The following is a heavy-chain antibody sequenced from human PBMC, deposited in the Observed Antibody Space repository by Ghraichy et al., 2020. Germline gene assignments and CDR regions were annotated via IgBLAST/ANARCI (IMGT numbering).Heavy chain of an antibody. V-gene: IGHV3-7*03. CDR1: GFTFNNYW. D-gene: IGHD2-15*01. CDR3: SRAPGQSSCSGGTCYPNWFDP. J-gene: IGHJ5*02. Sequence: GGSLRLSCAASGFTFNNYWMSWVRQAPGKGLEWVANIHQDVSQLHYVDSVKGRFTISRDNANNSLFLQMNSLRAEDTACYYCSRAPGQSSCSGGTCYPNWFDPWGQGTLVTVSS. CDR2: IHQDVSQL.